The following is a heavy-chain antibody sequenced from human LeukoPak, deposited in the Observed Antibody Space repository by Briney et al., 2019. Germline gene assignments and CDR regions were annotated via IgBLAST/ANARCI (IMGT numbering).Heavy chain of an antibody. Sequence: SETLSLTCTVSGGSISSYYWSWIRQPAGKGLEWIGRISTIGITNYNPSLNSRVTISIDTSKNQFSLKLSSVTAADTAVYYCARDGCGGSCFHYYYYYMDVWGKGTTVTISS. D-gene: IGHD2-15*01. J-gene: IGHJ6*03. CDR3: ARDGCGGSCFHYYYYYMDV. CDR1: GGSISSYY. CDR2: ISTIGIT. V-gene: IGHV4-4*07.